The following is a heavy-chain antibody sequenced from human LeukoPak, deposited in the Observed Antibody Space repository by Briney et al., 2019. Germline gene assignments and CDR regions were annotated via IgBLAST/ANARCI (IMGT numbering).Heavy chain of an antibody. Sequence: SETLSLTCTVSGGSISSYYWSWIRQPPGKGLEWIGYIYYSGSTNYNPSLKSRVTISVDTSKNQFSLKLSSVTAADTAVYYCARGSPYYDFWSGYPTQPLDYWGQGTLVTVSS. CDR3: ARGSPYYDFWSGYPTQPLDY. D-gene: IGHD3-3*01. CDR2: IYYSGST. CDR1: GGSISSYY. J-gene: IGHJ4*02. V-gene: IGHV4-59*01.